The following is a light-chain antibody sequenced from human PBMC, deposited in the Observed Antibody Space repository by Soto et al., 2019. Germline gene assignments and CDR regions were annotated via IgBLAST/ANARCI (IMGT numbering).Light chain of an antibody. J-gene: IGKJ2*01. CDR2: GAS. CDR1: QSVSSNY. Sequence: EILLTQSPGTLSLSPGERATLSCRASQSVSSNYLAWYQQRPGQAPRVLIYGASSRATGIPDRFSGSGSGTDFTLTISRLEPEDFAVYFCHHYGNSPPNTFGQGTKVDIK. V-gene: IGKV3-20*01. CDR3: HHYGNSPPNT.